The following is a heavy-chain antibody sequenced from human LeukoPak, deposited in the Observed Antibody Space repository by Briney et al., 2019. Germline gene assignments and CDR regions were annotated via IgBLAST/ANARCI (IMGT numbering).Heavy chain of an antibody. V-gene: IGHV4-39*07. J-gene: IGHJ3*02. CDR2: IYFSGGT. CDR3: ARGPPDCSSTSCYAFDAFDI. D-gene: IGHD2-2*01. Sequence: SETLSLACTVSGDSISSSNCYWGWIRQPPGKGLKWIGSIYFSGGTYYNASLKSRVTISVDTSKNQFSLKLSSVTAADTAVYYCARGPPDCSSTSCYAFDAFDIWGQGTMVTVSS. CDR1: GDSISSSNCY.